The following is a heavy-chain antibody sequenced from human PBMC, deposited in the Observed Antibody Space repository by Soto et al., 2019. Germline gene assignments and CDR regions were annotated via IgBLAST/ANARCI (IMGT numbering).Heavy chain of an antibody. CDR1: EFTSDFPFSTYA. CDR3: AKERIPAALSDYYYGVDV. CDR2: ISGSGGAT. J-gene: IGHJ6*02. V-gene: IGHV3-23*01. Sequence: EVQLLESGGGLVQPGGSLRLSCSASEFTSDFPFSTYAMTWVRQAPGKGLEWVSVISGSGGATYYADSVKGRFTISRDNSKNTLYLQTTSLRAEDTAVYYCAKERIPAALSDYYYGVDVWGQGTTVTVSS. D-gene: IGHD2-2*01.